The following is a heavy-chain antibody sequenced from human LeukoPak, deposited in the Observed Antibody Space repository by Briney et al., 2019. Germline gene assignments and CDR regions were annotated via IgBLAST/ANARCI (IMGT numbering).Heavy chain of an antibody. Sequence: GGSLRLSCAASGFTVSSNYMSWVRQAPGKGLEWVSVIYSGGSTYYADSVKGRFTISRDNSKNTLYLQMNSLRVEDTALYYCVKKVVVGATSPYSDFQDWGQGTLVTVSS. D-gene: IGHD1-26*01. CDR3: VKKVVVGATSPYSDFQD. CDR1: GFTVSSNY. J-gene: IGHJ1*01. CDR2: IYSGGST. V-gene: IGHV3-53*01.